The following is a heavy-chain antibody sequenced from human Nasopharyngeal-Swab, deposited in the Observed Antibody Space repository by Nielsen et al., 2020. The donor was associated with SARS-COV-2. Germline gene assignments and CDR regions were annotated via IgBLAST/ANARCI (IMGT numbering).Heavy chain of an antibody. J-gene: IGHJ6*02. CDR1: GYTFTSYA. CDR2: INTNTGNP. CDR3: ARANMVRGVSISNYYYGMDV. Sequence: ASVKVSCKASGYTFTSYAMNWVRQAPAQGLEWMGWINTNTGNPTYAQGFTGRFVFYLDTSVRTAYLQISSLKAEETAVYYCARANMVRGVSISNYYYGMDVWGQGTTVTVSS. V-gene: IGHV7-4-1*02. D-gene: IGHD3-10*01.